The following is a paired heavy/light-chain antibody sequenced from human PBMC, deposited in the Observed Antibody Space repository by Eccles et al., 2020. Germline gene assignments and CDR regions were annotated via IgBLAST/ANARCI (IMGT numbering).Light chain of an antibody. CDR3: MQSLQTPRT. J-gene: IGKJ2*01. CDR1: QSLLHSNGYNY. CDR2: LGS. V-gene: IGKV2-28*01. Sequence: DTVMTQSPLSLPVTPGEPASISCRSSQSLLHSNGYNYLDWYLQKPGQSPQLLIYLGSNRASGVPDRFSVSGSGTDFTLRISRVEAEDIGVYYCMQSLQTPRTFGQGTKLEIK.
Heavy chain of an antibody. V-gene: IGHV4-61*01. D-gene: IGHD5-18*01. Sequence: QVQLQESGPGLVRPSETLSLTCTVSGGSVSRGNYYWSWIRQTPGKGLEWIGHIYYSGSTDYNPSLKSRVTISVDTSKNQFSLKVNSVTAADTAVYYCARLNSYRLIRGYYFYMDVWGKGTTVTVSS. J-gene: IGHJ6*03. CDR2: IYYSGST. CDR1: GGSVSRGNYY. CDR3: ARLNSYRLIRGYYFYMDV.